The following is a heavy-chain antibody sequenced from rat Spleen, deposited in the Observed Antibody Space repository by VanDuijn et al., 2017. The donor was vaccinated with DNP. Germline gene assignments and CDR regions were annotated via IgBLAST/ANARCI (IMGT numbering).Heavy chain of an antibody. V-gene: IGHV3-1*01. J-gene: IGHJ1*01. D-gene: IGHD1-12*03. Sequence: EVQLQESGPGLVKPSQSLSLTCSVTGYSITSNYWGWIRKFPRNKMEWIGRINYSGSTGYNPSLKSRISITRDTSKNQFFLRLNSVTSEDTATYYWARGNDAYYPYWYFDFWGPGTMVTVSS. CDR3: ARGNDAYYPYWYFDF. CDR1: GYSITSNY. CDR2: INYSGST.